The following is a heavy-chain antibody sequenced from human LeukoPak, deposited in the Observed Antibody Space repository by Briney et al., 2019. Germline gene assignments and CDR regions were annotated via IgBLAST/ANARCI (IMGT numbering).Heavy chain of an antibody. V-gene: IGHV3-23*01. J-gene: IGHJ4*02. D-gene: IGHD3-16*02. CDR1: GFTFSTYA. CDR2: ISGSGGTT. Sequence: GSLRLSCAVSGFTFSTYAMSWVRQAPVKGLEWVSAISGSGGTTYYADSVKGRFTISRDNSKNTLYLQMNSLRAEDTAVYYCAKDLDRAMITFGGVIGLFDYWGQGTLVTVSS. CDR3: AKDLDRAMITFGGVIGLFDY.